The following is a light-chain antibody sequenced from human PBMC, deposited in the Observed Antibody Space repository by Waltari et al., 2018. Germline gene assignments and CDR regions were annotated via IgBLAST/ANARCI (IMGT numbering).Light chain of an antibody. V-gene: IGKV1-17*01. Sequence: DIQMTQSPSSLSASVGDRVTITCRASQGIKNYLNWYQQKPGKAPKRLIYDASSLQSGVPSRFSGSGSGTVFTLIISSLQPEDFATYYCLHYDSAPYTFGQGTKVEIK. J-gene: IGKJ2*01. CDR2: DAS. CDR1: QGIKNY. CDR3: LHYDSAPYT.